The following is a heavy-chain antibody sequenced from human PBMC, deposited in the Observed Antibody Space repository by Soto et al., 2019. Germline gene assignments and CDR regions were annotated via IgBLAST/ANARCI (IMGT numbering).Heavy chain of an antibody. Sequence: SETLSLTCTVSGGSISDGYYWSWIRQHPGKGLEWIGSISDSGSTSYSPSLKSRVTISVDTSKNQFSLKLSSVTAADTAVYYCARIYSSGSTQDPYTRPYYGMDVWGQGTTVTVSS. J-gene: IGHJ6*02. D-gene: IGHD3-22*01. V-gene: IGHV4-31*03. CDR3: ARIYSSGSTQDPYTRPYYGMDV. CDR2: ISDSGST. CDR1: GGSISDGYY.